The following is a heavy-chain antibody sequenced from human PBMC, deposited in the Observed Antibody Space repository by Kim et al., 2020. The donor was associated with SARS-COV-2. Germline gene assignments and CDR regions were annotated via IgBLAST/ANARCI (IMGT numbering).Heavy chain of an antibody. V-gene: IGHV1-46*01. J-gene: IGHJ4*02. D-gene: IGHD3-22*01. CDR2: INPSGGST. CDR3: ARDQLREYYDSSGYYIDY. CDR1: GYTFTSYY. Sequence: ASVKVSCKASGYTFTSYYMHWVRQAPGQGLEWMGIINPSGGSTSYAQKFQGRVTMTRDTSTSTVYMELSSLRSEDTAVYYCARDQLREYYDSSGYYIDYWGQGTLVTVSS.